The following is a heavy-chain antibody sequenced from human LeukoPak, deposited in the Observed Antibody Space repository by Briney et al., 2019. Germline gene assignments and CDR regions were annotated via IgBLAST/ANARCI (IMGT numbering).Heavy chain of an antibody. CDR3: AMGSYYYDSSGYFRFHY. CDR1: GFTFSSYE. D-gene: IGHD3-22*01. V-gene: IGHV3-48*01. J-gene: IGHJ4*02. CDR2: ISSSSSTI. Sequence: GGSLRLSCAASGFTFSSYEMNWVRQAPGKGLEWVSYISSSSSTIYYADSVKGRFTISRDNAKNSLYLQMNSLRAEDTAVYYCAMGSYYYDSSGYFRFHYWGQGTLVTVSS.